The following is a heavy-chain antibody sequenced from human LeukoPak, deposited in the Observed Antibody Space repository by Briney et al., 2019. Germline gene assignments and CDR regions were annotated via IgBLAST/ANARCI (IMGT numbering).Heavy chain of an antibody. D-gene: IGHD3-3*01. CDR2: IRNSGGNT. CDR3: AKGRVLYDFWSALLDY. CDR1: GFTFRSYA. V-gene: IGHV3-23*01. Sequence: GGSLRLSCAASGFTFRSYAMSWVRQAPGKGLEWVSIIRNSGGNTYYADSVKGRFTISRDNSKNTLYLQMNSLRAEDTAVYYCAKGRVLYDFWSALLDYWGQGTLVTVSS. J-gene: IGHJ4*02.